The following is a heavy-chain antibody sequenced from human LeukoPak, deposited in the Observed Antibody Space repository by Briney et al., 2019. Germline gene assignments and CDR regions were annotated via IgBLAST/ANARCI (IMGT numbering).Heavy chain of an antibody. J-gene: IGHJ4*02. CDR1: GYTFTSYG. V-gene: IGHV1-18*01. Sequence: GASVKVSCKASGYTFTSYGISWVRQAPGQGLEWMGWISAYNGSKNYAQKLQGRVTMTKDTSTSTGYMELRSLRSDDPAVYYCARGQSGYERFDYWGQGTLVTVSS. CDR3: ARGQSGYERFDY. CDR2: ISAYNGSK. D-gene: IGHD5-12*01.